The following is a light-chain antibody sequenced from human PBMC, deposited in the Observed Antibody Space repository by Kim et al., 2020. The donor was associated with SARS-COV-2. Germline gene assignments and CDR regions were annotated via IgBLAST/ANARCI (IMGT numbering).Light chain of an antibody. Sequence: GKTLTPSATPSHGGMASNSVQWYQHRPRSAPTTVIYEDNQSPSGAPDRFSGSIDSSSNSASLTISGLKTEDEADYYCQSYDSSNVVFGGGTQLTVL. CDR2: EDN. V-gene: IGLV6-57*03. CDR1: HGGMASNS. CDR3: QSYDSSNVV. J-gene: IGLJ2*01.